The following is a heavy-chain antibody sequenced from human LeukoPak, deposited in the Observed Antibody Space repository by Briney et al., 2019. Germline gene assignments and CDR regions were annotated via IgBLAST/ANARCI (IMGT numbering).Heavy chain of an antibody. CDR1: GGSVSSGSYY. J-gene: IGHJ4*02. CDR2: IYYSGST. Sequence: SETLSLTCTVSGGSVSSGSYYWSWIRQPPGKGLEWIGYIYYSGSTNYNPSLKSRVTISVDTSKNQLSLKLSSVTAADTAVYYCARAGYSSGWYVDYWGQGTLVTVSS. CDR3: ARAGYSSGWYVDY. D-gene: IGHD6-19*01. V-gene: IGHV4-61*01.